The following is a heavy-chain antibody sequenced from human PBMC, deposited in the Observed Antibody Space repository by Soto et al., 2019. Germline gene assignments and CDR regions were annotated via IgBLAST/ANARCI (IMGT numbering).Heavy chain of an antibody. J-gene: IGHJ6*02. CDR1: GGSISSGDYY. Sequence: PSETLSLTCTVSGGSISSGDYYWSWIRQPPGKGLEWIGYIYYSGSTYYNPSLKSRVTISVDTSKNQFSLKLSSVTAADTAVYYCARINDYYYGMEVWGQGTTVTVSS. CDR2: IYYSGST. CDR3: ARINDYYYGMEV. V-gene: IGHV4-30-4*01.